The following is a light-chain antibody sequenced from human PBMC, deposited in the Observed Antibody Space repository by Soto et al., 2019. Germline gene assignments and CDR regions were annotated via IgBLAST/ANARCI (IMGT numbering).Light chain of an antibody. CDR2: DVS. CDR3: SSYTTSNTRQIV. CDR1: RSDVGGYNY. V-gene: IGLV2-14*03. Sequence: QSVVTQPASVSGSPGQSITISCTGTRSDVGGYNYVSWYQHHPGKAPKLIIYDVSNRPSGVSIRFSGSKSDNTASLTISGLQPEDEADYHCSSYTTSNTRQIVFGTGTKVTVL. J-gene: IGLJ1*01.